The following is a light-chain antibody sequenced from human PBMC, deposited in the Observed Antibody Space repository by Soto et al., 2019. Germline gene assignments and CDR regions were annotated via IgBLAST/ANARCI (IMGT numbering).Light chain of an antibody. V-gene: IGKV3-15*01. CDR2: GAS. CDR3: QQYSNWPFT. J-gene: IGKJ3*01. CDR1: QTVSSN. Sequence: EIVMTQSPATLSVSPGERATLSCRASQTVSSNLAWYQQKPGQAPRLLIYGASTRATGIPARFSGSGSGTEFTLTISSLQSEDFAVYDCQQYSNWPFTFGPGTKVDIK.